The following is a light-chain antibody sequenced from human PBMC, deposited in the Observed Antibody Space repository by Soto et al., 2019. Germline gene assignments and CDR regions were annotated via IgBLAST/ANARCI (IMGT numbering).Light chain of an antibody. V-gene: IGLV3-21*04. CDR1: NIGSKS. CDR3: QVWDSSSDHVV. Sequence: SYELTQPPSVSVAPGKTVRITCGENNIGSKSVHWYQQKPGQAPVLVIYYDNDRPSGIPERFSGSNSGNTATLTISRVEAGDEADYYCQVWDSSSDHVVFGGGTKLTVL. J-gene: IGLJ2*01. CDR2: YDN.